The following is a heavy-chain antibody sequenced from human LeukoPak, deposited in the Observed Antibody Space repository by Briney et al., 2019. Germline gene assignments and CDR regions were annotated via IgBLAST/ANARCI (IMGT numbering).Heavy chain of an antibody. V-gene: IGHV4-59*08. J-gene: IGHJ6*03. D-gene: IGHD3-22*01. CDR1: GGSISSDY. CDR3: ARLTSHYYDTSGYYAYQMDV. CDR2: IYYSGST. Sequence: SETLSLTCTVSGGSISSDYWSWIRQPPGKGLEWIGYIYYSGSTNYNPSLESRVTISVGTSKNQFSLKLSSVTAAETAVYYCARLTSHYYDTSGYYAYQMDVWGKGTTVTVSS.